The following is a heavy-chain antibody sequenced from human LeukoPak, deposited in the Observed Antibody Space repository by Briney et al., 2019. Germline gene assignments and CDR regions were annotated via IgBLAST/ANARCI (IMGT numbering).Heavy chain of an antibody. D-gene: IGHD1-26*01. CDR1: GFTFSSYA. V-gene: IGHV3-23*01. CDR3: AKGGGTYYFAY. Sequence: PGGSLRLSCAASGFTFSSYAMSWVRQAPGKGLEWVSTISPSGGSAYFADSVKGRFTISRDNSKNTLYLQMNSLRAEDTAVYYCAKGGGTYYFAYWGQGTLVTVSS. J-gene: IGHJ4*02. CDR2: ISPSGGSA.